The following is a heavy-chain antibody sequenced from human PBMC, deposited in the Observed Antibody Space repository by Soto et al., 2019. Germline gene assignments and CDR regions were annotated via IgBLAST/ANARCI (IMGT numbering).Heavy chain of an antibody. D-gene: IGHD2-21*01. CDR2: ISADNGDT. CDR3: ARVGDIVVVGPWFDP. J-gene: IGHJ5*02. CDR1: GGTFGSYA. Sequence: GASVKVSCKASGGTFGSYAISWVRQAPGQGLEWMGSISADNGDTKSAQKFQGRVTMTTDTSTNTGHMELRGLRYDDTAVYYCARVGDIVVVGPWFDPWGQGTLVTVSS. V-gene: IGHV1-18*01.